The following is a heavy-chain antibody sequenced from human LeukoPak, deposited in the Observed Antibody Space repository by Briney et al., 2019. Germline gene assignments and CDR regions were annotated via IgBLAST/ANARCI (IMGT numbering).Heavy chain of an antibody. D-gene: IGHD6-19*01. CDR3: ARDQAAPGIAVAGTWYDYYYGMDV. Sequence: SSETLSLTCTVSGGSVGSGSYYWSWIRQPPGKGLEWIGYIYYSGSTNYNPSLKSRVTISVDTSKNQFSLKLSSVTAADTAVYYCARDQAAPGIAVAGTWYDYYYGMDVWGQGTTVTVSS. CDR1: GGSVGSGSYY. CDR2: IYYSGST. V-gene: IGHV4-61*01. J-gene: IGHJ6*02.